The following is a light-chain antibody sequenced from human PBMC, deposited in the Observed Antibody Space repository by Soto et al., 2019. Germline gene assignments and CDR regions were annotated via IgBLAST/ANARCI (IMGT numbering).Light chain of an antibody. J-gene: IGKJ3*01. CDR1: QTINNRY. Sequence: EIVLTQSPGTLSLSPGERATLSCRASQTINNRYLAWYQQKPGQAPRLLIYGASSRATGIPDRFSGSGPGTDFTLTISRLEPEDFAVYYCQQFASSPGFTFGPGTKVDMK. CDR3: QQFASSPGFT. CDR2: GAS. V-gene: IGKV3-20*01.